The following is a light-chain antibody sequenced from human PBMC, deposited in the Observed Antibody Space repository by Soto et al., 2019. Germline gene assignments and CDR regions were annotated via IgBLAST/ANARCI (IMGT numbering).Light chain of an antibody. CDR2: DTS. V-gene: IGKV3-15*01. J-gene: IGKJ4*02. CDR3: QPYNNWPLT. Sequence: EVVRTQSPATLYVSPGEGVTLSCRASQGIGDTLAWYQHKPGQTPRLLNYDTSTRATGVPARFSVSRYGPEFSLTLNSLQSEDFEISYCQPYNNWPLTFGGGTKVESK. CDR1: QGIGDT.